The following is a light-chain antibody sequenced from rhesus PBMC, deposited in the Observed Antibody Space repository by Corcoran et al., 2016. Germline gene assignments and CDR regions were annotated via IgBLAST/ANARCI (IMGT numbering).Light chain of an antibody. CDR3: QQYRSAPWT. CDR1: QGISSW. CDR2: KAS. V-gene: IGKV1-21*01. J-gene: IGKJ1*01. Sequence: DIQMTQSPSSLSASIGGRVTITCRASQGISSWLAWYQQKPGEAPKLLIYKASSLQSGVPSRFSGSGSATDFTLTISSLQPEDFASYYCQQYRSAPWTFGQGTKVEIK.